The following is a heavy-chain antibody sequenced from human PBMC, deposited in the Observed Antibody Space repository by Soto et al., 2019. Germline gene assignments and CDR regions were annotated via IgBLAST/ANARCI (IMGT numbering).Heavy chain of an antibody. Sequence: SETLSLTCTVTGGSINTYYWSWIRQSAGKGLEWIGRVYTTGSTNYNPSLRSRVTISVDTSRNQFSLSLRSVTAADTAVYYCARHFNFIFDDFADMRWNFDPWGKGTLVT. CDR2: VYTTGST. D-gene: IGHD3-3*02. CDR1: GGSINTYY. J-gene: IGHJ5*02. V-gene: IGHV4-4*07. CDR3: ARHFNFIFDDFADMRWNFDP.